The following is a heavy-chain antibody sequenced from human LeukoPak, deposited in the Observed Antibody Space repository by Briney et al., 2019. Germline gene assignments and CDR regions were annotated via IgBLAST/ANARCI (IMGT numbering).Heavy chain of an antibody. CDR3: VKVYPTVTTSSVLGS. CDR2: VSYDGNLQ. V-gene: IGHV3-30*18. CDR1: GFIFSNYA. D-gene: IGHD4-17*01. Sequence: GGSLRLSCAASGFIFSNYAIHWVRQAPGKGLEWVAAVSYDGNLQHYADAVKGRFTVSRDNSKNTVFLQINSLRTEDSAVYWCVKVYPTVTTSSVLGSWGQGTLVTVSS. J-gene: IGHJ4*02.